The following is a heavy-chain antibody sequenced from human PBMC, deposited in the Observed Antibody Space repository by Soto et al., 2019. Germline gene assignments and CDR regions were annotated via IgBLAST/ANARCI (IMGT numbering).Heavy chain of an antibody. D-gene: IGHD3-10*01. CDR1: GGSISSGGYS. CDR2: IYHSGST. J-gene: IGHJ5*02. V-gene: IGHV4-30-2*01. CDR3: ARGATMVRGVPNWFDP. Sequence: KPSETLSLTCAVSGGSISSGGYSWSWIRQPPGKGLEWIGYIYHSGSTYYNPSLKSRVTISVDRSKNQFSLKLSSVTAADTAVYYCARGATMVRGVPNWFDPWGQGTLVTVSS.